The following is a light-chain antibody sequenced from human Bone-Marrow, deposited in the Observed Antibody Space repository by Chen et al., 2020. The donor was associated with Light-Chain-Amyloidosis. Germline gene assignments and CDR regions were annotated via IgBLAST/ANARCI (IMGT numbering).Light chain of an antibody. Sequence: SYVLTQPSSVSVAPGQTATIACGGNNIGSTSVHWYQQTPGQAPLLVVYDDSDRPSGIPERLAGSNSGNTATLTISGVEAEDDADYYCQVWDRSRDRPVFGGGTKLTVL. CDR3: QVWDRSRDRPV. CDR2: DDS. CDR1: NIGSTS. V-gene: IGLV3-21*02. J-gene: IGLJ3*02.